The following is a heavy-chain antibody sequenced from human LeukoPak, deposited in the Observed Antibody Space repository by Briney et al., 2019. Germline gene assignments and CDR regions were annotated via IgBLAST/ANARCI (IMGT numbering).Heavy chain of an antibody. J-gene: IGHJ4*02. CDR3: ARGPSCSSTSCLDY. Sequence: GSLRLSCAASGFTVSSNYMSWVRQAPGKGLEWVSGIYSGGSTYYADSVKGRFTISRDNSKNTLYLQMNSLRAEDTAVYYCARGPSCSSTSCLDYWGQGTLVTVSS. CDR2: IYSGGST. D-gene: IGHD2-2*01. V-gene: IGHV3-66*02. CDR1: GFTVSSNY.